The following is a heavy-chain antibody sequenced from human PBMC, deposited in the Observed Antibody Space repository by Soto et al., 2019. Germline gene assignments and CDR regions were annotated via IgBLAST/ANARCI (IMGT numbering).Heavy chain of an antibody. CDR2: VYYSGST. J-gene: IGHJ4*02. D-gene: IGHD2-15*01. Sequence: SETLSLTCSVSGGSISTYYWSWIRQPPGKGLEWIGCVYYSGSTDYNPSLKSRVTISVDTSKNQFSLKLTSVTVADTAVYYCARAIHCSAGSCYLDSWGQGALVTVSP. V-gene: IGHV4-59*01. CDR1: GGSISTYY. CDR3: ARAIHCSAGSCYLDS.